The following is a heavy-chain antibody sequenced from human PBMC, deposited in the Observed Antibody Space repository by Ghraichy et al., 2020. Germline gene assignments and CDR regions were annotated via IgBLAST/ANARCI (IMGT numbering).Heavy chain of an antibody. CDR2: IIPIFGTA. Sequence: SVKVSCKASGGTFSSYAISWVRQAPGQGLEWMGGIIPIFGTANYAQKFQGRVTITADESTSTAYMELSSLRSEDTAVYYCARDGVHTAMATDLGYYFDYWGQGTLVTVSS. CDR3: ARDGVHTAMATDLGYYFDY. CDR1: GGTFSSYA. D-gene: IGHD5-18*01. J-gene: IGHJ4*02. V-gene: IGHV1-69*13.